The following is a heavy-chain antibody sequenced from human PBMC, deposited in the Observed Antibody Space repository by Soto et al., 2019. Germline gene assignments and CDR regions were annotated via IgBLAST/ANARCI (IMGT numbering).Heavy chain of an antibody. CDR1: GFTFSSYA. CDR3: ARDLILGAMGGFDY. Sequence: QVQLVESGGGVVQPGRSLRLSCAASGFTFSSYAMHWVRQAPGKGLEWVAVISYDGSNKYYADSVKGRFTISRDNFKNTLYLQMNRLRAEDTAVYYCARDLILGAMGGFDYWGQGTLVTVSS. D-gene: IGHD1-26*01. J-gene: IGHJ4*02. V-gene: IGHV3-30-3*01. CDR2: ISYDGSNK.